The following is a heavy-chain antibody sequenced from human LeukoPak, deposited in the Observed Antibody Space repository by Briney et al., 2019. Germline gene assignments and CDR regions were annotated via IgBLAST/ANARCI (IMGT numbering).Heavy chain of an antibody. J-gene: IGHJ4*02. CDR2: ISSSSSYI. V-gene: IGHV3-21*01. CDR3: ARDIRYYGSGSYIDY. CDR1: GFTFSSYS. Sequence: GGSLRLSCAASGFTFSSYSMNWVRQAPGKGLEWVSSISSSSSYIYYADSVKGRFTISRDNAKNSLYLQMNSLRAEDTAVYYCARDIRYYGSGSYIDYWGQGTLVIVSS. D-gene: IGHD3-10*01.